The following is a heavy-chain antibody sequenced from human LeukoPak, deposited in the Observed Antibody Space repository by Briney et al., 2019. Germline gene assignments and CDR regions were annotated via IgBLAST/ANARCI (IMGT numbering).Heavy chain of an antibody. V-gene: IGHV3-48*03. CDR3: ARGERGYSYGCCYMDV. CDR1: GFTFSSYE. Sequence: GGSLRLSCAASGFTFSSYEMNWVRQAPGKGLEWVSYISSSGSTIYYADSVKGRFTISRDNAKNSLYLQMNSLRAEDTAVYYCARGERGYSYGCCYMDVWGKGTTVTISS. D-gene: IGHD5-18*01. CDR2: ISSSGSTI. J-gene: IGHJ6*03.